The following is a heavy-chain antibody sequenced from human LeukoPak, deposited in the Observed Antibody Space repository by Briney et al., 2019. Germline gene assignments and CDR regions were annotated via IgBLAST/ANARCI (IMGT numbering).Heavy chain of an antibody. J-gene: IGHJ3*02. D-gene: IGHD4-11*01. Sequence: PGRSLRLSCAASGFTFSSYAMHWVRQAPGKGLEWVANIKQDGSEKYYVDSVKGRFTISRDNAKNSLYLQMNSLRAEDTAVYYCVYDYSNYVEGAFDIWGQGTMVTVSS. CDR1: GFTFSSYA. V-gene: IGHV3-7*01. CDR2: IKQDGSEK. CDR3: VYDYSNYVEGAFDI.